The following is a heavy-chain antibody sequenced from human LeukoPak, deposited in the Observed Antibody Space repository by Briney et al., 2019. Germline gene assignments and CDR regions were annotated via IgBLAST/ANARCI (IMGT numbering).Heavy chain of an antibody. CDR1: GFTVSSYY. CDR2: LYNGGTT. J-gene: IGHJ4*02. CDR3: AREPGTDYRKYYFDY. D-gene: IGHD3/OR15-3a*01. V-gene: IGHV3-53*01. Sequence: PGGSLRHSCAASGFTVSSYYMSWVRQAPDMGLEWVSVLYNGGTTYYADSVKGRFTISRDNSKNTVYLQMDSLRAEDTAVYYCAREPGTDYRKYYFDYWGQGTLVTVSS.